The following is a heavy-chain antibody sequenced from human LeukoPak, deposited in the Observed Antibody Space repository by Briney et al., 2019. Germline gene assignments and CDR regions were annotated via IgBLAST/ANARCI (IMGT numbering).Heavy chain of an antibody. V-gene: IGHV3-53*01. CDR3: AKDKYSYGYDLGDY. Sequence: GGSLRLSCEASGFTVSSNYMSWVRQAPGKGLEWVSVIYSGGRTYYADSVKGRFTISRDNSKNTLYLQMNSLRAEDTAVYYCAKDKYSYGYDLGDYWGQGTLVTVSS. D-gene: IGHD5-18*01. CDR2: IYSGGRT. J-gene: IGHJ4*02. CDR1: GFTVSSNY.